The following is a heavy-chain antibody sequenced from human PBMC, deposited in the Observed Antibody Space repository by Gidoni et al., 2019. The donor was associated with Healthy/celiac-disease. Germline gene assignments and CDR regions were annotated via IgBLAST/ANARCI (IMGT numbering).Heavy chain of an antibody. D-gene: IGHD2-15*01. CDR1: GDSVSSNRAA. J-gene: IGHJ6*02. CDR2: TYYRSKWYN. CDR3: ARDLVVVVVAATKGSYGMDV. V-gene: IGHV6-1*01. Sequence: QVQLQQSGPGLVKPSQTLSLTCAISGDSVSSNRAAWNWIRQSPSRGLEWLGRTYYRSKWYNDYAVSVKSRITINPDTSKNQFSLQLNSVTPEDTAVYYCARDLVVVVVAATKGSYGMDVWGQGTTVTVSS.